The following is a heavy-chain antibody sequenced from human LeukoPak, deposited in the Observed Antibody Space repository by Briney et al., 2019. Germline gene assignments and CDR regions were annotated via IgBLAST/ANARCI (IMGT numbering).Heavy chain of an antibody. Sequence: TGGSLRLSCSASGFTFSSYSMNWVRQAPGKGLEWVSYISSSSSTIYYADSVKGRFTISRDNAKNSLYLQMNSLRDEDTAVYYCARNEYYGPGAFDIWGQGTMVTVSS. D-gene: IGHD3-10*01. V-gene: IGHV3-48*02. J-gene: IGHJ3*02. CDR1: GFTFSSYS. CDR2: ISSSSSTI. CDR3: ARNEYYGPGAFDI.